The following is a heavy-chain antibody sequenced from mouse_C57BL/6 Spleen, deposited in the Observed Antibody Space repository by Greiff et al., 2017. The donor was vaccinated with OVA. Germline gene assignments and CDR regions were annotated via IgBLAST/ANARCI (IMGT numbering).Heavy chain of an antibody. V-gene: IGHV1-15*01. CDR1: GYTFTDYE. CDR2: IDPETGGT. CDR3: TRGRAAQALYYAMDY. J-gene: IGHJ4*01. D-gene: IGHD3-2*02. Sequence: VQLQQSGAELVRPGASVTLSCKASGYTFTDYEMHWVKQTPVHGLEWIGAIDPETGGTAYNQKFKGKAILTADKSSSTAYMELRSLTSEDSAVYYCTRGRAAQALYYAMDYWGQGTSVTVSS.